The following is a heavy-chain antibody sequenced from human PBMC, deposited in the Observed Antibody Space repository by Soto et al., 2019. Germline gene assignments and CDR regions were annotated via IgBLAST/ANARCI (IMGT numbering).Heavy chain of an antibody. Sequence: QVQLVESGGGVVQPGRSLRLSCAASGFTFSSYGMHWVRQAPGKGLEWVAVISYDGSNKYYADSVKGRFTISRDNSKNTLYLQVNSLRAEDTAVYYCPKVFGYYDFWSGYPKREYYFDYWGQGTLVTVSS. CDR3: PKVFGYYDFWSGYPKREYYFDY. J-gene: IGHJ4*02. V-gene: IGHV3-30*18. D-gene: IGHD3-3*01. CDR1: GFTFSSYG. CDR2: ISYDGSNK.